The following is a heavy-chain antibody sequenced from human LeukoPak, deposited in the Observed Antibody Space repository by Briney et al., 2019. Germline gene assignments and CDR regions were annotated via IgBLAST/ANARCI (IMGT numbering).Heavy chain of an antibody. CDR3: ARKVGYSGYDY. V-gene: IGHV4-59*01. J-gene: IGHJ4*02. CDR1: GGSISNYY. CDR2: IYYSGST. Sequence: SETLSLTCTVSGGSISNYYWSWIRQPPGKGLEWIGYIYYSGSTNYNPSLKSRVTISVDTSKNQFSLKLSSVTAADTAVYYCARKVGYSGYDYWGQGTLVTVSS. D-gene: IGHD5-12*01.